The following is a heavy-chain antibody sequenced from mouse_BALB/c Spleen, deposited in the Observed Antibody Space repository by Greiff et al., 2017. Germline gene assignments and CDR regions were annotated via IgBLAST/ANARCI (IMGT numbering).Heavy chain of an antibody. CDR1: GFTFSSFG. J-gene: IGHJ4*01. Sequence: DVQLQESGGGLVQPGGSRKLSCAASGFTFSSFGMHWVRQAPEKGLEWVAYISSGSSTIYYADTVKGRFTISRDNPKNTLFLQMTSLRSEDTAMYYCARSEDGYYDYYAMDYWGQGTSVTVSS. V-gene: IGHV5-17*02. CDR3: ARSEDGYYDYYAMDY. D-gene: IGHD2-3*01. CDR2: ISSGSSTI.